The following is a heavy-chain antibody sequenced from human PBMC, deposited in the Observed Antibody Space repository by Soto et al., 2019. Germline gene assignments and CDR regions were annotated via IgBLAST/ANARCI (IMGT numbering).Heavy chain of an antibody. J-gene: IGHJ4*02. CDR3: TRDRGRRYNDGRGYYYSAY. V-gene: IGHV1-69*01. D-gene: IGHD3-22*01. Sequence: QVHLVQSGAEVEKPGSSVKVSCKASGGTFSSYAISWVRQAPGQGLEWMGGVIPIFGTTNYAQKFQGRVTITADEATSTAYMELSSLRSEDTAVYYCTRDRGRRYNDGRGYYYSAYWGQGTLVTVSS. CDR1: GGTFSSYA. CDR2: VIPIFGTT.